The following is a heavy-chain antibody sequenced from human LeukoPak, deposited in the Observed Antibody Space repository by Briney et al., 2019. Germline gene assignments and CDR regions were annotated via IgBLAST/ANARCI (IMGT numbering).Heavy chain of an antibody. CDR2: INPNSGGT. Sequence: GASVKVSCKASGGTFSSYAISWVRQAPGQGLEWMGWINPNSGGTNYAQKFQGRVTMTRDTSISTAYMELSRLRSDDTAVYYCARGYGDFDYWGQGTLVTVSS. J-gene: IGHJ4*02. V-gene: IGHV1-2*02. CDR3: ARGYGDFDY. CDR1: GGTFSSYA. D-gene: IGHD4-17*01.